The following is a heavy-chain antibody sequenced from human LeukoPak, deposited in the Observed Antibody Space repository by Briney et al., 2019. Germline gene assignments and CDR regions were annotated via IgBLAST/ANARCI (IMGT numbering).Heavy chain of an antibody. Sequence: SETLSLTXAVYGGSFRGYYWSWIRQPPGKGLEWIGEINHSGSTNYNPSLKSRVTISVDTSKNQFSLKLSSVTAADTAVYYCARVDKGWFDPWGQGTLVTVSS. D-gene: IGHD3-9*01. V-gene: IGHV4-34*01. J-gene: IGHJ5*02. CDR1: GGSFRGYY. CDR2: INHSGST. CDR3: ARVDKGWFDP.